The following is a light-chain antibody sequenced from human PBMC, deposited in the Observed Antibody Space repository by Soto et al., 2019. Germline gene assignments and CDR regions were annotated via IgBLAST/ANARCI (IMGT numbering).Light chain of an antibody. CDR2: GGA. CDR3: RQYCNASPAT. J-gene: IGKJ4*01. Sequence: LSQSPGARSMSSLEATPIFCRTIQSVSSSSLAGYQQKPGQAPTRLLYGGACRSTGIPDRFSSSGGAGNVFTIISRRVQEDDAVYYYRQYCNASPATFGGGTKVDIK. V-gene: IGKV3-20*01. CDR1: QSVSSSS.